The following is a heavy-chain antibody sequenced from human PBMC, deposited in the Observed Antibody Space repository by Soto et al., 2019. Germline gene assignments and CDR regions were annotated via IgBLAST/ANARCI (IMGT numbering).Heavy chain of an antibody. CDR1: GGSISNYF. Sequence: PSETLSLTCTVSGGSISNYFWSWIRQPAGKGLEWVGRIYTSGSTNYNPSLKSRVTMSVYTSKNQFSLKLSSVTAADTAVYYCARTTISREGYYYGMDVWGQGTTVTVSS. CDR2: IYTSGST. J-gene: IGHJ6*02. CDR3: ARTTISREGYYYGMDV. D-gene: IGHD4-4*01. V-gene: IGHV4-4*07.